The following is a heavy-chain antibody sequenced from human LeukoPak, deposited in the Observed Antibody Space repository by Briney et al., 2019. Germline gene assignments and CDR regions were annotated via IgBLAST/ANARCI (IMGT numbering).Heavy chain of an antibody. CDR2: VTWNSASI. Sequence: GGSLRLSCAASGFTFSSYAMYWVRQAPGKGLEWVSGVTWNSASIDYAASVKGRFTVSRDNARNSLYLQMNSLRSEDTALYYCARGRSLKQWMVRSGAEYFDYWGQGALVTVSS. CDR1: GFTFSSYA. D-gene: IGHD6-19*01. J-gene: IGHJ4*02. V-gene: IGHV3-9*01. CDR3: ARGRSLKQWMVRSGAEYFDY.